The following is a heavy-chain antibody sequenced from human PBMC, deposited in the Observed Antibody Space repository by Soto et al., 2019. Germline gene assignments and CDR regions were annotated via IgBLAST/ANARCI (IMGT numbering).Heavy chain of an antibody. J-gene: IGHJ4*02. Sequence: SETLSLNCTVSGGSISSRSHYWGWIRQSPGKHLEWIGSSYYRGSTHYNPSLKTRVTISVDTSKNQVSLKVYSVTAADTAIYYCATADGFGVVTPFFEYWGQGILVTVSS. CDR1: GGSISSRSHY. CDR2: SYYRGST. V-gene: IGHV4-39*01. CDR3: ATADGFGVVTPFFEY. D-gene: IGHD3-3*01.